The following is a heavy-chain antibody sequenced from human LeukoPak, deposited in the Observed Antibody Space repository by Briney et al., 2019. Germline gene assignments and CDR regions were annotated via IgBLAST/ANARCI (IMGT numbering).Heavy chain of an antibody. D-gene: IGHD6-13*01. J-gene: IGHJ4*02. CDR3: AKDLVGGAAGYFDY. V-gene: IGHV3-30*18. CDR2: ISYDGSNK. CDR1: GFTFSNYG. Sequence: GGSPRLSCAASGFTFSNYGMHWVRQAPGKGLEWVAVISYDGSNKYYADSVKGRFTISRDNSKNTLYLQMNSLRAEDTAVYYCAKDLVGGAAGYFDYWGQGTLVTVSS.